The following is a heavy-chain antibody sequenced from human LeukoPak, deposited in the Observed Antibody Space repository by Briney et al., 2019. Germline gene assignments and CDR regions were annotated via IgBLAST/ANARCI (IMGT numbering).Heavy chain of an antibody. CDR3: AREYYYDSSGRNWFDP. CDR1: GYTFTNYY. Sequence: GASVEVSCKASGYTFTNYYMHWVRQAPGQGLEWMGIINPSGGSTSYAQKFQGRVTMTRDMSTSTVYMELSSLRSEDTAVYYCAREYYYDSSGRNWFDPWGQGTLVTVSS. D-gene: IGHD3-22*01. CDR2: INPSGGST. V-gene: IGHV1-46*01. J-gene: IGHJ5*02.